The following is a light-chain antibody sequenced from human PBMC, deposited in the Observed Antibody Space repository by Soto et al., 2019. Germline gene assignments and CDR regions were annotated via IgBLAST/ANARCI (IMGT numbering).Light chain of an antibody. CDR1: QGISSY. CDR2: AAS. J-gene: IGKJ1*01. CDR3: KQYYSHPQT. V-gene: IGKV1-8*01. Sequence: AIRMTQSPSSLSASTGDRVTITCRASQGISSYLAWYQQKPGKAPKLLIYAASTLQSGVQSRFSGSGSGTDFTLTIRCLQSEDFATYYCKQYYSHPQTFGQGTKVDIK.